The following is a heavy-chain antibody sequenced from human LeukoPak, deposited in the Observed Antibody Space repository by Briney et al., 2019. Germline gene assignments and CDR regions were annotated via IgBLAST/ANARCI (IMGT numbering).Heavy chain of an antibody. CDR3: ARGSRILAAGSYYFDS. Sequence: PGGSLRLSCAASGFSFKDYYFSWIRQAPGKGLEWVSFINVNGAAMYYADSVKGRFTISRDNAKNSLYLEMNSLRAEDTAVYYCARGSRILAAGSYYFDSWGQGSLVTVSS. V-gene: IGHV3-11*01. J-gene: IGHJ4*02. D-gene: IGHD6-13*01. CDR2: INVNGAAM. CDR1: GFSFKDYY.